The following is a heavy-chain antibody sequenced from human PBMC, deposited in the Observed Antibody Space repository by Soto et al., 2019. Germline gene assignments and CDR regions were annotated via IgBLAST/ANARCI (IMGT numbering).Heavy chain of an antibody. J-gene: IGHJ4*02. CDR1: GFTFSDHY. CDR3: ARDPKGKGGFDY. CDR2: TRNKANSYTT. Sequence: LRLSCAASGFTFSDHYMDWVRQAPGKGLEWVGRTRNKANSYTTEYAASVKGRFTISRDDSKNSLYLQMNSLKTEDTAVYYCARDPKGKGGFDYWGQGTLVTVSS. V-gene: IGHV3-72*01.